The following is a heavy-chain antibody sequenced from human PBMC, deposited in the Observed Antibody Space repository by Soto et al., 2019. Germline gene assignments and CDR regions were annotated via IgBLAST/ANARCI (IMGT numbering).Heavy chain of an antibody. J-gene: IGHJ4*02. D-gene: IGHD3-22*01. V-gene: IGHV3-30*18. CDR2: ISYDGSNK. CDR1: GFTFSSYG. Sequence: PGGSLRLSCAASGFTFSSYGMHWVRQAPGKGLEWVAVISYDGSNKYYADSVKGRFTISRDNSKNTLYLQMNSLRAGDTAVYYCAKEYYYDSSGYTYYFDYWGQGTLVTVSS. CDR3: AKEYYYDSSGYTYYFDY.